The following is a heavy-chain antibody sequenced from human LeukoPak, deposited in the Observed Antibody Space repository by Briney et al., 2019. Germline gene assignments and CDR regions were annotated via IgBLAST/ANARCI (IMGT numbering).Heavy chain of an antibody. CDR1: RFTVSSNY. CDR2: IYSGGST. J-gene: IGHJ4*02. CDR3: ARGSGTPFDY. D-gene: IGHD3-10*01. V-gene: IGHV3-66*01. Sequence: GGSLRLSCAASRFTVSSNYMSWVRQAPGKGLEWVSFIYSGGSTYYADSVKGRFTISRDNSKNTLYLQMNSLRAEDTAVYYCARGSGTPFDYWGQGARVSVS.